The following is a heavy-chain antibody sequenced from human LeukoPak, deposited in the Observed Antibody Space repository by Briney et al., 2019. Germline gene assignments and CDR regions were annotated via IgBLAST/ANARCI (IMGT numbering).Heavy chain of an antibody. CDR3: ARAGRPLIRILVAGAFDI. J-gene: IGHJ3*02. Sequence: SQTLSLTCTVSGDSINNNDYYWSWIRQPAGKGLEWTGRIYTNGNTNYNPSLKSRVTISVDTSKNQFSLNLNSVTAADTAVYYCARAGRPLIRILVAGAFDIWGQGTMVTVSS. CDR2: IYTNGNT. V-gene: IGHV4-61*02. CDR1: GDSINNNDYY. D-gene: IGHD3-9*01.